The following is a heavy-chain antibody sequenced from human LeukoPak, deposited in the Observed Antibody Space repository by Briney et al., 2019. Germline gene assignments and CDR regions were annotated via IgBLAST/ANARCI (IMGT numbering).Heavy chain of an antibody. V-gene: IGHV3-74*01. Sequence: PGGSLRLSCAASGFPFRSHWMHWVRQVSGKGLVWVSHISTDGTTTNYADSVKGRFTISRDNAKDTLYLQLNSLRAEDTAIYYCARSLGYSSGGWGQGTLVTVSS. CDR1: GFPFRSHW. CDR2: ISTDGTTT. CDR3: ARSLGYSSGG. D-gene: IGHD2-15*01. J-gene: IGHJ4*02.